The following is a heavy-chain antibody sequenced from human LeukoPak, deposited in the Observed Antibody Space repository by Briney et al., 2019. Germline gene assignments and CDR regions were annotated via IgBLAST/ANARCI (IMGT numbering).Heavy chain of an antibody. D-gene: IGHD1-26*01. Sequence: ASVKVSCKASGYTFTVYYMHWVRQAPGQGLEWMGWINPNSGGTNYAQKFQGRVTMTRDTSISTAYMELSRLRSDDTAVYYCARARSRWELLRVDYWGQGTLVTVSS. CDR2: INPNSGGT. J-gene: IGHJ4*02. V-gene: IGHV1-2*02. CDR1: GYTFTVYY. CDR3: ARARSRWELLRVDY.